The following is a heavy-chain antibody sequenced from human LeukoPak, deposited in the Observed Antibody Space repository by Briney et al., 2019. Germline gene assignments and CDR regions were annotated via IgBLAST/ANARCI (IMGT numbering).Heavy chain of an antibody. Sequence: PSETLSLTCAVYGGSFSGYYWSRIRQPPGKGLEWIGEINHSGSTNYNPSLKSRVTISVDTSKNQFSLKLSSVTAADTAVYYCARGFLHIAVAGIPRAFDIWGQGTMVTVSS. CDR2: INHSGST. V-gene: IGHV4-34*01. J-gene: IGHJ3*02. CDR1: GGSFSGYY. D-gene: IGHD6-19*01. CDR3: ARGFLHIAVAGIPRAFDI.